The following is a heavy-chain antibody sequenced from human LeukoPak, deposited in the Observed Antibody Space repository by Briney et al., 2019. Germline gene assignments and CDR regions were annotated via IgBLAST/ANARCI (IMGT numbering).Heavy chain of an antibody. CDR2: IHPGDSHT. Sequence: GESLKISCKASGYSFTTYWIGWVRQMPGKGLEWMGIIHPGDSHTRYSPSFQGQVTISADKSISTAYLQWSSLKASDTAMYYCARQGGPYSSSKNLGYRGQGTLVTVSS. D-gene: IGHD6-6*01. CDR3: ARQGGPYSSSKNLGY. CDR1: GYSFTTYW. J-gene: IGHJ4*02. V-gene: IGHV5-51*01.